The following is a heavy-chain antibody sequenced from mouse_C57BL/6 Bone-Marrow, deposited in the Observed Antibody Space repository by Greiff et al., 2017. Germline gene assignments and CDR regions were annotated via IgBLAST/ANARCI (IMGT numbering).Heavy chain of an antibody. D-gene: IGHD2-13*01. CDR2: IRNKANGYTT. Sequence: EVQGVESGGGLVQPGGSLSLSCAASGFTFTDYYMSWVRQPPGKALEWLGFIRNKANGYTTEYSASVKGRFTISRDNSHSSLYLQMNALRAEDSATYYCARYNYGDAWFAYWGQGTLVTVSA. V-gene: IGHV7-3*01. CDR3: ARYNYGDAWFAY. J-gene: IGHJ3*01. CDR1: GFTFTDYY.